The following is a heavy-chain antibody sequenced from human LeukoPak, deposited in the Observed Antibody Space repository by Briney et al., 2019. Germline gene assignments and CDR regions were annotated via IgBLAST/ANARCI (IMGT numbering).Heavy chain of an antibody. CDR3: ARDFYCSGGSCYDYYYYGMDV. J-gene: IGHJ6*02. CDR2: IWYDGSNK. D-gene: IGHD2-15*01. CDR1: GFTFSSYG. Sequence: GGSLRLSCAASGFTFSSYGMHWVRQAPGKGLEWVAVIWYDGSNKYYADSVKGRFTISRDNSKNTLYLQMNSLRAEDTAVYYCARDFYCSGGSCYDYYYYGMDVWGQGTTVTVSS. V-gene: IGHV3-33*01.